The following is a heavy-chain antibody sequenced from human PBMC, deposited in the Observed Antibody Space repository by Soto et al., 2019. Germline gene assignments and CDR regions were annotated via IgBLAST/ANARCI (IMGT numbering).Heavy chain of an antibody. Sequence: QVQLQESGPGLVKPSETLSLTCTVSGGSISSYYWSWIRQPPGKGLEWIGYIYYSGSTNYNPSLKSRVTISVDTSKNQFSLKLSSVTAADTAVYYCARRWSRSLNWFDPWGQGTLVTVSS. V-gene: IGHV4-59*08. J-gene: IGHJ5*02. CDR1: GGSISSYY. CDR3: ARRWSRSLNWFDP. CDR2: IYYSGST. D-gene: IGHD6-6*01.